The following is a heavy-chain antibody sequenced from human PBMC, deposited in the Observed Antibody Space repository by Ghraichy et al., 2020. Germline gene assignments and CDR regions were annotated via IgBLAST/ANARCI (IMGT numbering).Heavy chain of an antibody. V-gene: IGHV3-21*06. D-gene: IGHD4/OR15-4a*01. CDR2: ISSGSGDI. CDR3: ARLYGAATARRFFDF. CDR1: GFTFSIHT. J-gene: IGHJ4*02. Sequence: GGSLRLSCAASGFTFSIHTMNWVRQAPGKGLECVSSISSGSGDINYADSVKGRFTISRDNAKNSLYLQMNSLSAEDTAVYYCARLYGAATARRFFDFWGQGAPVTVSS.